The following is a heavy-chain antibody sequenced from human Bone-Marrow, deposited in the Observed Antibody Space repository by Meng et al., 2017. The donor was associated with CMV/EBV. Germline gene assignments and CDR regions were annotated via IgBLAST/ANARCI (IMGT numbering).Heavy chain of an antibody. V-gene: IGHV3-11*04. CDR1: GFTFSDYY. CDR2: ISSTGYNT. D-gene: IGHD4-11*01. J-gene: IGHJ4*02. CDR3: ARNDYPDY. Sequence: GESLKISCAASGFTFSDYYMTWIRQAPGKGLEWISHISSTGYNTYFADSVKGRFTISRDNAKNALYLQMNSLRVEDTAVYYCARNDYPDYWGQGTLVTVSS.